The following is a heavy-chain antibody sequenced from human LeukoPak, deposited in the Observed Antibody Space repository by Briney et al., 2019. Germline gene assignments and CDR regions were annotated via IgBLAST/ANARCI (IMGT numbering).Heavy chain of an antibody. CDR2: IFPSGGEI. J-gene: IGHJ4*02. V-gene: IGHV3-23*01. Sequence: GGSLRLSCEASGFTFSTFAMIWVRQPPGKGLGWVSSIFPSGGEIHYADSVRGRFTISRDNSKNTLYLQMNSLRAEDTAVYYCANFLGYDPYWGQGTLVTVSS. D-gene: IGHD3-3*01. CDR1: GFTFSTFA. CDR3: ANFLGYDPY.